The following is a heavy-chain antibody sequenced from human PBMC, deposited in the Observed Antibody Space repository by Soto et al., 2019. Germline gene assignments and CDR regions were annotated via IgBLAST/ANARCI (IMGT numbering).Heavy chain of an antibody. V-gene: IGHV3-23*01. D-gene: IGHD6-19*01. CDR2: ISGSGGST. CDR3: ASHGYGSGWWKFDP. J-gene: IGHJ5*02. Sequence: EVQLLESGGGLVQPGGSLRLSCAASGFTFSSYAMSWVCQAPGKGLEWVSAISGSGGSTYYADSVKGRFTISRDNSKNTLYLQMNSLRAEDTAVYYCASHGYGSGWWKFDPWGQGTLVTVSS. CDR1: GFTFSSYA.